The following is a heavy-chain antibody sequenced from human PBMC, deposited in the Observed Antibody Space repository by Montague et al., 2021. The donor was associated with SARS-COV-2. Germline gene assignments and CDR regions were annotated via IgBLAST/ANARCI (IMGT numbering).Heavy chain of an antibody. CDR1: GGSISSYY. J-gene: IGHJ6*02. D-gene: IGHD2-21*02. CDR3: ARGTGLLSRASYGMDV. V-gene: IGHV4-59*01. Sequence: SETLSLTCTVSGGSISSYYWSWIRQPPGKGLEWIGHIYYSGSTNYNPSXXSRVTISVDTSKNQFSLKLSSVTAADTAVYYCARGTGLLSRASYGMDVWGQGTPVTVSS. CDR2: IYYSGST.